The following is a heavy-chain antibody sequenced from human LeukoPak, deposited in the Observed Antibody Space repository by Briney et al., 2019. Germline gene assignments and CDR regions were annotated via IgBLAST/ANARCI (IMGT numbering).Heavy chain of an antibody. CDR2: IYYSGST. V-gene: IGHV4-39*01. CDR1: GGSIRSTAYY. Sequence: KTSETLSLTCTVSGGSIRSTAYYWGWIRQPPGKGLEWIGTIYYSGSTNYNPSLKSRVTISLDMSKNQFSLTLSSVTAADTAVYYCATHAYSSGWGGDGGHFDYWGQGTLVTVSS. J-gene: IGHJ4*02. D-gene: IGHD6-19*01. CDR3: ATHAYSSGWGGDGGHFDY.